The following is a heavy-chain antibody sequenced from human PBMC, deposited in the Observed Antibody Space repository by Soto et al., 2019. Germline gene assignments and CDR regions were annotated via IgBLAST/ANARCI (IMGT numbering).Heavy chain of an antibody. D-gene: IGHD3-10*01. J-gene: IGHJ5*02. V-gene: IGHV1-24*01. Sequence: GASVKVSCKVSGYTLTELSMHWVRQAPGKGLEWMGGFDPEDGETIYAQKFQGRVTMTEDTSTDTAYMELSSLRSEDTVVYYCAPWALKRGYNWFDPWGQGTLVTVSS. CDR3: APWALKRGYNWFDP. CDR2: FDPEDGET. CDR1: GYTLTELS.